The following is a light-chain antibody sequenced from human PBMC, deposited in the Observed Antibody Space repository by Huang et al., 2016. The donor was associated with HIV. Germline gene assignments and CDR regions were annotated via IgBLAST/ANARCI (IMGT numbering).Light chain of an antibody. J-gene: IGKJ2*01. Sequence: DIQITQSPSSLSASVGDRVTITCRASQNINTYLNWYQQQPGKATKLLISGASTLQSGVPSSFSGSGSGTDFTLTISSLQPEDSAVYFCQQSVKTPRTFGQGTKLEI. V-gene: IGKV1-39*01. CDR1: QNINTY. CDR2: GAS. CDR3: QQSVKTPRT.